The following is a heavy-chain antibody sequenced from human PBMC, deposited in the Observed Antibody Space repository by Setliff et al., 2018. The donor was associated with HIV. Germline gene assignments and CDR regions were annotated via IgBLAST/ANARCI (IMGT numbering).Heavy chain of an antibody. CDR2: VDPNTGNA. CDR3: ARMEYDVRGRAPNWFDP. V-gene: IGHV1-8*01. D-gene: IGHD2-8*01. J-gene: IGHJ5*02. Sequence: ASVKVSCKASGYSFTTYDINWARQAPGQGLEWMGWVDPNTGNAGYEQKFQGSVTMTRDTSISTAYMELSSLTSEDTAVYYCARMEYDVRGRAPNWFDPWGPGTLVTVSS. CDR1: GYSFTTYD.